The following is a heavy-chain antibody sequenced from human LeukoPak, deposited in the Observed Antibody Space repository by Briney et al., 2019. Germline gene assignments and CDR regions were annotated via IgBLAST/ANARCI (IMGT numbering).Heavy chain of an antibody. CDR2: ISYDGSNK. V-gene: IGHV3-30*03. D-gene: IGHD6-13*01. CDR1: GFTFSSYG. CDR3: ASEYSSSWGRRREIDY. J-gene: IGHJ4*02. Sequence: GRSLRLSCAASGFTFSSYGMHWVRQAPGKGLEWVAVISYDGSNKYYADSVKGRFTISRDNSKNPLYLQMNSLRAEDTAVYYCASEYSSSWGRRREIDYWGQGTLVTVSS.